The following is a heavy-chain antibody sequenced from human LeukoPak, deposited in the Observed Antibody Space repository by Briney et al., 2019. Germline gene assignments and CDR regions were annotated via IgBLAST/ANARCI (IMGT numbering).Heavy chain of an antibody. CDR3: ARVVAGHFDY. V-gene: IGHV3-66*01. CDR1: GFTVSSNY. Sequence: GGSLRLSCAASGFTVSSNYMSWVRQAPGKGLEWVSAIYSGGSTYYADSVKGRFTISRDNSKNTLYLQMNSLRAEDTAVYYCARVVAGHFDYWGQGTLVTVSS. CDR2: IYSGGST. D-gene: IGHD1-14*01. J-gene: IGHJ4*02.